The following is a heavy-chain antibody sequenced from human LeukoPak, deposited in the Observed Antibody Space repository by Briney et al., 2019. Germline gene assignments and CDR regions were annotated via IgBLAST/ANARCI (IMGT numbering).Heavy chain of an antibody. J-gene: IGHJ5*01. Sequence: SETLSLTCTVSGGSISSYYWSWIRQPAGKGLEWIGRIYSSGSANYNPSLESRVTMSVDRSKNQFALRMNSVIAADTAVYYCARSNGFAAIDSWAHGIMVTVSS. V-gene: IGHV4-4*07. D-gene: IGHD2-8*01. CDR2: IYSSGSA. CDR3: ARSNGFAAIDS. CDR1: GGSISSYY.